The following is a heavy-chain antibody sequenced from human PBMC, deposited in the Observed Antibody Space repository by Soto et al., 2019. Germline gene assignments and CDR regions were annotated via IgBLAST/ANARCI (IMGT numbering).Heavy chain of an antibody. CDR1: GFTFSNAW. V-gene: IGHV3-15*07. CDR2: IKSKTDGETT. D-gene: IGHD5-12*01. J-gene: IGHJ4*02. Sequence: GGSLRLSWAASGFTFSNAWMNWVRQAPGKGLEWVGRIKSKTDGETTDYAAPVKGRFSISRDDLKNTLYLQMNSLKTEDTAVYYCTTRYSGYDYWGQGIMVTVS. CDR3: TTRYSGYDY.